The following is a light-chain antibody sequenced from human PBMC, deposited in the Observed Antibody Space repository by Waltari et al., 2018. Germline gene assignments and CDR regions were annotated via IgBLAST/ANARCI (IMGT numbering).Light chain of an antibody. CDR1: QSLVHTDGNTY. CDR3: MQGSHCPRT. J-gene: IGKJ2*01. Sequence: DVVMTQSPLSLPVTLGQPASISCRSSQSLVHTDGNTYLNWFQQSPGQPPRRLIYKISRRESGVPDRFSGSGSGTDFTLKISRVEAEDVGVYYCMQGSHCPRTFGQGTKLEI. V-gene: IGKV2-30*02. CDR2: KIS.